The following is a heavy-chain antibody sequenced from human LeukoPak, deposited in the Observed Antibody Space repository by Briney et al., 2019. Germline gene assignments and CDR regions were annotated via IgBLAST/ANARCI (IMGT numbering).Heavy chain of an antibody. CDR1: GGSISSYY. Sequence: SETLSLTCTVSGGSISSYYWSWIRQPAGKGLEWIGRIYTSESTNYNPSLKSRVTMSVDTSKNQFSLRLTSMTAADTAVYYCAREVNSSTWRPLDFWGQGTLVTVSS. D-gene: IGHD6-13*01. J-gene: IGHJ4*02. V-gene: IGHV4-4*07. CDR3: AREVNSSTWRPLDF. CDR2: IYTSEST.